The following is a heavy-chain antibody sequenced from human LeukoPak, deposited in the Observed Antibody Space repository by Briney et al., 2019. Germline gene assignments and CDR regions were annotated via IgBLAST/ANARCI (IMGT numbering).Heavy chain of an antibody. J-gene: IGHJ3*02. CDR2: ISSSSSYI. CDR3: ATHDSSGYFAFDI. CDR1: GFTFSSYS. V-gene: IGHV3-21*01. D-gene: IGHD3-22*01. Sequence: GGSLRLSCAASGFTFSSYSMSWVRQAPGKGLEWVSSISSSSSYIYYADSVKGRFTISRDNAKNSLYLQMNSLRAEDTAVYYCATHDSSGYFAFDIWGQGTMVTVSS.